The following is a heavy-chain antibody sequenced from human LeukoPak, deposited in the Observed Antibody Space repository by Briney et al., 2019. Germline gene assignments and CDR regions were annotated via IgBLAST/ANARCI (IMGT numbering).Heavy chain of an antibody. CDR1: GDSISSYY. J-gene: IGHJ5*02. CDR3: ARQSATGTNNWFDP. CDR2: IYTSGGT. V-gene: IGHV4-4*09. D-gene: IGHD6-13*01. Sequence: SETLSLTCTVSGDSISSYYWSWIRQPPGKGLEWIGYIYTSGGTNYIPSLKGRVTISIDTSKNQFSLRLSSVTAADTAVYYCARQSATGTNNWFDPWGQGTLVTVSS.